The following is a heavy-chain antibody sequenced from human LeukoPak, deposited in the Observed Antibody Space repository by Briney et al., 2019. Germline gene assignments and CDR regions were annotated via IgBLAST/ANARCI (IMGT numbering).Heavy chain of an antibody. CDR3: AKNSGGTCYSHLDY. CDR1: GFTFSSYG. V-gene: IGHV3-23*01. Sequence: PGGSLRLSCAASGFTFSSYGMTWVRQAPGKGLEWVSGISGSGGSTYYEDSVKGRFTISRDNSKNTLYLQMNSLRAEDTAVYYCAKNSGGTCYSHLDYWGQGTLVTVPS. J-gene: IGHJ4*02. CDR2: ISGSGGST. D-gene: IGHD2-15*01.